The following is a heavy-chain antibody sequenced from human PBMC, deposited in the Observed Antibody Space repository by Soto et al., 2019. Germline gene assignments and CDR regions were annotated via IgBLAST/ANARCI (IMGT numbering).Heavy chain of an antibody. V-gene: IGHV1-2*04. J-gene: IGHJ3*02. CDR3: ARVTTVTETAFDI. Sequence: ASVKVSCKASGYTFIGYYMHWVRQAPGQGLEWMGWINPNSGGTNYAQKFQGWVTMTRDTSISTAYMELSRLRSDDTAVYYCARVTTVTETAFDIWGQGTMVTVS. D-gene: IGHD4-17*01. CDR1: GYTFIGYY. CDR2: INPNSGGT.